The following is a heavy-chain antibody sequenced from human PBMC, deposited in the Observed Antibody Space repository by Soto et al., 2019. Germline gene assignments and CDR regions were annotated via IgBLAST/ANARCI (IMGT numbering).Heavy chain of an antibody. CDR3: ARGVGAAAGTSSAFDI. V-gene: IGHV6-1*01. CDR2: TYYRSKWYN. J-gene: IGHJ3*02. D-gene: IGHD6-13*01. Sequence: PSQTLSLTCAISGDSFSSNSAAWNWIRQSPSRGLEWLGRTYYRSKWYNDYAVSVKSRITINPDTSKNQFSLQLNSVTPEDTAVYYCARGVGAAAGTSSAFDIWGQGTMVTVSS. CDR1: GDSFSSNSAA.